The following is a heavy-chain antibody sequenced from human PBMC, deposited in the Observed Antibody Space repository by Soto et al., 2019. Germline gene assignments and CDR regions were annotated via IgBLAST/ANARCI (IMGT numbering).Heavy chain of an antibody. J-gene: IGHJ3*02. D-gene: IGHD3-10*01. CDR2: ISAYNGNT. CDR3: ARRLYGPAFDI. CDR1: SYTITSYG. Sequence: ASVKVSCKASSYTITSYGITWVRQAPGQGLEWMGWISAYNGNTNYAQKLQGRVTMTTDTSTSTAYMELRSLRSDDTAVYYCARRLYGPAFDIWGQGTMVTVSS. V-gene: IGHV1-18*01.